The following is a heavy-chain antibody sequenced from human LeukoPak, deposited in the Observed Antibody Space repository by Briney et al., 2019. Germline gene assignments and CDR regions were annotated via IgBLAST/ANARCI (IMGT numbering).Heavy chain of an antibody. D-gene: IGHD6-13*01. CDR1: GFTFSSYG. V-gene: IGHV3-23*01. Sequence: QSGGSLRLSCAASGFTFSSYGMSWVRQAPGRGREWVSAISSSGGSTYYAASVKGRFTISRENSKNTMYLQMNSLRAEETAVYYCATLAQQLATFDNWGQGTLVTVSS. J-gene: IGHJ4*02. CDR2: ISSSGGST. CDR3: ATLAQQLATFDN.